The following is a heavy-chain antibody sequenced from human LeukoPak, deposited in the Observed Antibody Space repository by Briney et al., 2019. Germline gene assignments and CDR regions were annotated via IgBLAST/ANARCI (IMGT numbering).Heavy chain of an antibody. D-gene: IGHD5-18*01. Sequence: PSETLSLTCTVSGGSISSSSYFWGWIRQPPGQGLEWIGTIYYSGSTYYNVSLKSRVAISVDTSKNQFSLKLSSVTAADTAVYYCARDLNSYGLFDPWGQGTLVTVSS. CDR3: ARDLNSYGLFDP. CDR2: IYYSGST. CDR1: GGSISSSSYF. J-gene: IGHJ5*02. V-gene: IGHV4-39*07.